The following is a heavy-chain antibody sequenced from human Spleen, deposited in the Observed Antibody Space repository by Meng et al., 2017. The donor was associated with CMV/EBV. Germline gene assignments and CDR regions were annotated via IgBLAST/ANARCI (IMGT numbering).Heavy chain of an antibody. V-gene: IGHV1-18*01. CDR2: TSGYNGNT. J-gene: IGHJ1*01. CDR3: ARDQQLIPAEYFQH. Sequence: KASGYSCTRYGISWVRQAPGQGPEWMGWTSGYNGNTIYAQKFQGRVTMTTDTSTSTAYLELRSLRSDDTAVYYCARDQQLIPAEYFQHWGPGTLVTVSS. CDR1: GYSCTRYG. D-gene: IGHD6-13*01.